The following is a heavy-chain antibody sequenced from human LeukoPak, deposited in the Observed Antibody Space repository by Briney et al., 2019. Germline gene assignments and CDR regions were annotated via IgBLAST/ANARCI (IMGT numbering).Heavy chain of an antibody. CDR2: ITSRGTHI. D-gene: IGHD4-11*01. CDR1: GFTFNNYA. V-gene: IGHV3-21*01. CDR3: ARVAQGATTENYYYYYMDV. Sequence: GGSLRLSCAASGFTFNNYAMNWVRQAPGKGLEWVSAITSRGTHIYNADSVKGRFTISRDNAENSAYLQMSSLRAEDTAVYYCARVAQGATTENYYYYYMDVWGKGTTVTVSS. J-gene: IGHJ6*03.